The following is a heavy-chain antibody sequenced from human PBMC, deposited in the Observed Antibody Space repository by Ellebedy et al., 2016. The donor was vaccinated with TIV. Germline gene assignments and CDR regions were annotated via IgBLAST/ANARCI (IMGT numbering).Heavy chain of an antibody. CDR3: ARLDAIIDVKSLDY. V-gene: IGHV3-66*01. Sequence: GESLKISCAVSGFAFSNYWMSWVRQAPGKGLEWVSVIYNSGSTFYADSVKGRFTISRDNSKNTLFLQMNSLRAEDTAVYYCARLDAIIDVKSLDYWGQGTLVTVSS. J-gene: IGHJ4*02. CDR1: GFAFSNYW. D-gene: IGHD3-10*01. CDR2: IYNSGST.